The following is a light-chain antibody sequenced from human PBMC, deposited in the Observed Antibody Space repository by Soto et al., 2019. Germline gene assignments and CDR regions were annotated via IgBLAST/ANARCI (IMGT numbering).Light chain of an antibody. Sequence: QSALTQPRSLSGSPGQSVTISCTGTISDVGGYNDVSWYQQYPGKAPKLMIYDVSRRPSGVPDRFSGSKSGNTASLTISGLQAEDEADYYCCSYAGRYTLDFGTGTKVTVL. CDR2: DVS. CDR3: CSYAGRYTLD. J-gene: IGLJ1*01. CDR1: ISDVGGYND. V-gene: IGLV2-11*01.